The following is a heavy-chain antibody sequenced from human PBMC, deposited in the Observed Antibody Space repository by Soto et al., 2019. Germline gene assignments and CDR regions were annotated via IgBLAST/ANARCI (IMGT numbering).Heavy chain of an antibody. D-gene: IGHD6-19*01. CDR2: LSGSGTST. Sequence: GGSLRLSCAASGFSFVNYAMNWVRHAPGKGLEWVSGLSGSGTSTYYADSVKGRFTISRDNSRDTLFLQMNSLTADDTAVYYCAKATTNGGWFNPFDSWGQGALVTV. J-gene: IGHJ4*02. CDR1: GFSFVNYA. CDR3: AKATTNGGWFNPFDS. V-gene: IGHV3-23*01.